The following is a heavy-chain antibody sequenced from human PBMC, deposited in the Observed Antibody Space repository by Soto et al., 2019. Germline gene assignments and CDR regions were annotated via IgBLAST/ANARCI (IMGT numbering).Heavy chain of an antibody. V-gene: IGHV3-74*01. D-gene: IGHD3-3*01. CDR1: GFTFSSYW. CDR2: VKSDGSST. Sequence: PGGSLRLSCAASGFTFSSYWMHWVRQAPGKGLVWVSRVKSDGSSTNYADSVKGRFTISRDNAKNTVFLQMNSLRAEDTAVYYCVRSFDFWGQGPLVTVSS. CDR3: VRSFDF. J-gene: IGHJ4*02.